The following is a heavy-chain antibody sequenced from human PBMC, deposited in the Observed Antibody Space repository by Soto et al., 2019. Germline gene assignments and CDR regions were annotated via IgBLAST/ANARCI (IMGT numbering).Heavy chain of an antibody. CDR2: ILYDGSNK. V-gene: IGHV3-33*01. D-gene: IGHD1-26*01. Sequence: QVQLVESGGDVVQPGRSLRLSCAASGFTFSNYGMHWARQAPGKGLEWVAAILYDGSNKYYADSVKGRFTISRDNSKNTLYLQMNSLRAEDTAVYYCAGGTYYFDSFGQGTLVTVSS. J-gene: IGHJ4*02. CDR3: AGGTYYFDS. CDR1: GFTFSNYG.